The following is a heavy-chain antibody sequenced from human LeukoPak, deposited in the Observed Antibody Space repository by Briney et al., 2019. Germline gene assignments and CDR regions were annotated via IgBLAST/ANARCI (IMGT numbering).Heavy chain of an antibody. D-gene: IGHD5-12*01. CDR3: ARGVRVATIPGFYYYYYYMDV. V-gene: IGHV1-69*05. Sequence: GASVKVSCKASGGTFSSYAISWVRQAPGQGLEWMGGIIPIFGTANYAQKFQGRVTMTRNTSISTAYMELSSLRSEDTAVYYCARGVRVATIPGFYYYYYYMDVWGKGTTVTISS. CDR1: GGTFSSYA. CDR2: IIPIFGTA. J-gene: IGHJ6*03.